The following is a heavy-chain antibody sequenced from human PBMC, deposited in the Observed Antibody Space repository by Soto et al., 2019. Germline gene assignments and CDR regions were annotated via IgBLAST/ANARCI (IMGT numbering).Heavy chain of an antibody. V-gene: IGHV4-4*07. CDR2: IYTSGST. CDR1: GCSISRYY. Sequence: QVQLQESGPGLVKHSETLSLTCTVSGCSISRYYWSWIRQPAGKGLEWIGRIYTSGSTNYNPSLKSRVTMSVDTSKNQFSLKLSSVTAADTAVYYCARDKSIAADWFDPWGQGTLVTVSS. D-gene: IGHD6-13*01. J-gene: IGHJ5*02. CDR3: ARDKSIAADWFDP.